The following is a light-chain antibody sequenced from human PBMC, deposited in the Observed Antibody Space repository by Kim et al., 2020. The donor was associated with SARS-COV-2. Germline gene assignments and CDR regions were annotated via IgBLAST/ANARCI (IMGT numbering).Light chain of an antibody. CDR1: QGISSY. Sequence: DIQMTQSPSSLSASVGDRVTITCRASQGISSYLAWYQQKPGKVPKLLIYAASTLQSGVPSRFSGSGSGTDFTLTINSLQPEDVATYYCQKYNSVPYTFGQGTKLEI. V-gene: IGKV1-27*01. CDR3: QKYNSVPYT. J-gene: IGKJ2*01. CDR2: AAS.